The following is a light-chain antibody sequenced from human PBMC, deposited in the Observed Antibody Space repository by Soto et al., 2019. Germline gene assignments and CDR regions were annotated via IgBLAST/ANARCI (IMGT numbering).Light chain of an antibody. CDR1: QDISNY. CDR3: QKYNSAPRT. J-gene: IGKJ4*01. Sequence: DIQMTQSPSSLSASVGDRVTITSRASQDISNYLAWYQQKPGKVPKLLIYAASTLQSGVPSRFSGSGSGTDFTLTISSLQPEDVATYYCQKYNSAPRTFGGGTKVEIK. V-gene: IGKV1-27*01. CDR2: AAS.